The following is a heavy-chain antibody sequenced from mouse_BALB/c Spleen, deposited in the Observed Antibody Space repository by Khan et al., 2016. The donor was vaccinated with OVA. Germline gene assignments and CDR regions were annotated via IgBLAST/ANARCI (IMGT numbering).Heavy chain of an antibody. D-gene: IGHD1-3*01. J-gene: IGHJ2*01. CDR2: INPSTGYT. Sequence: VELVESGAELTKPGASVKMSCKASGYTFINYWILWVKQRPGQGLEWIGYINPSTGYTEYNQNFKDKATLTADKSSSTAYMQLSSLTSEDSAGYYCARRGLQWDFDYWGQGTPLTVSS. CDR1: GYTFINYW. CDR3: ARRGLQWDFDY. V-gene: IGHV1-7*01.